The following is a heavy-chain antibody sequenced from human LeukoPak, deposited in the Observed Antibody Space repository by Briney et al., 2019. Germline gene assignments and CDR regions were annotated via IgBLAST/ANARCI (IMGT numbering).Heavy chain of an antibody. CDR2: INPNSGGT. D-gene: IGHD5-24*01. Sequence: ASVKVSCKASGYTFTDYYIHWVRPAPGQGLGCMVWINPNSGGTKYARRFQGRVTMTRDASISTAYTELSSLRSDDTAVYYCARVVDGYNYGAFDIWGQGTVVTVSS. CDR1: GYTFTDYY. V-gene: IGHV1-2*02. CDR3: ARVVDGYNYGAFDI. J-gene: IGHJ3*02.